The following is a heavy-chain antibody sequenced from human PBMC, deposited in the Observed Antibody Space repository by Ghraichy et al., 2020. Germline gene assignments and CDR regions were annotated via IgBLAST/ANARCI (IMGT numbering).Heavy chain of an antibody. D-gene: IGHD3-3*01. J-gene: IGHJ6*02. CDR2: IKNNRDGGTI. V-gene: IGHV3-15*01. Sequence: GGSLRLSCTASGFTFSNAWMNWVRQAPGKGLEWVGRIKNNRDGGTIDYAAPVKGRLTISRDDSKDTMYLQIKSLKTEDTAVYFCTTEGKSGYWPHYHYYGMDVWGQGTTFTV. CDR1: GFTFSNAW. CDR3: TTEGKSGYWPHYHYYGMDV.